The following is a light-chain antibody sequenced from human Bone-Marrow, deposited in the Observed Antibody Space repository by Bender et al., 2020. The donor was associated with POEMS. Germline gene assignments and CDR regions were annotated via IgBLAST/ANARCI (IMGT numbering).Light chain of an antibody. CDR2: DVS. J-gene: IGLJ1*01. CDR3: CSYTTSSTFV. CDR1: SSDVGTYNY. V-gene: IGLV2-14*03. Sequence: QSALTQPASVSGSPGQSITISCNGGSSDVGTYNYVSWYQQHPDKAPKLMIYDVSARPSGISYRFSGSKSGNTASLTISGLQAEDEADYYCCSYTTSSTFVFGTGTKVTVL.